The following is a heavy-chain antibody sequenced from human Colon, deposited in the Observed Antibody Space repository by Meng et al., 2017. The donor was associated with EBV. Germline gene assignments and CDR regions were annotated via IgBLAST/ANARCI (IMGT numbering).Heavy chain of an antibody. D-gene: IGHD3-10*01. CDR3: VRDTRRGGGWFDP. CDR1: GDPIPSGDYS. CDR2: IYHGVNI. Sequence: QEPGSGLVRPSQTLSLTCAVSGDPIPSGDYSWTWIRHPPGKGLEWIGYIYHGVNIYYTPSLRSRVTISVDKSRNQFSLKLTSVSAADTAVYYCVRDTRRGGGWFDPWGQGTLVTVSS. V-gene: IGHV4-30-2*01. J-gene: IGHJ5*02.